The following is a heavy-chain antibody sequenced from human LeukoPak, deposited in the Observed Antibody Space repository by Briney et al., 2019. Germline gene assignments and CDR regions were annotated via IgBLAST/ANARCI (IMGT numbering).Heavy chain of an antibody. CDR3: ASHYYDFLSGYYTWGFDS. J-gene: IGHJ4*02. D-gene: IGHD3-3*01. CDR1: GGSISSGSYY. V-gene: IGHV4-39*07. CDR2: IYYSGST. Sequence: PSETLSLTCTVSGGSISSGSYYWGWIRQPPGKGLEWIGSIYYSGSTNYNPSLKSRVTISVDTSKNQFFLNLSSVTAADTAVYYCASHYYDFLSGYYTWGFDSWGQGTLVTVSS.